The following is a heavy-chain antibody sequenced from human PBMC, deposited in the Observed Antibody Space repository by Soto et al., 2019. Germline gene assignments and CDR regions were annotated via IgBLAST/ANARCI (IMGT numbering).Heavy chain of an antibody. D-gene: IGHD6-13*01. V-gene: IGHV4-34*01. CDR1: GGSFSGYY. J-gene: IGHJ6*02. CDR3: ARGVSVAAAAYYYYGMDV. Sequence: SETLSLTCAVYGGSFSGYYWSWIRQPPGKGLEWIGEINHSGSTNYNPSLKSRVTISVDTSKDQFSLKLSSVTAADTAVYYCARGVSVAAAAYYYYGMDVWGQGTTVTVSS. CDR2: INHSGST.